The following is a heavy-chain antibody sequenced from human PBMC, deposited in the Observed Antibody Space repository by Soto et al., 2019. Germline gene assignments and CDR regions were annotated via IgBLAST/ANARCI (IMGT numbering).Heavy chain of an antibody. D-gene: IGHD4-17*01. Sequence: EVQLAESGGGLIQPGGSLRLSCAASGFTVSSNYMSWVRQAPGKGLEWVSVIYSGGSTYYADSVKGRFTISRDNSKNTLYRQMNSLRAEDTAVYYCAREPNYGDYVGVFDYWGQGTLVTVSS. CDR1: GFTVSSNY. CDR2: IYSGGST. CDR3: AREPNYGDYVGVFDY. V-gene: IGHV3-53*01. J-gene: IGHJ4*02.